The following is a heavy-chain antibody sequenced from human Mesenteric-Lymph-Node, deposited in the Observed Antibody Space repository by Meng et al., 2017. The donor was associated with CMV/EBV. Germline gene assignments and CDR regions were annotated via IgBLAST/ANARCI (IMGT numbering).Heavy chain of an antibody. D-gene: IGHD6-13*01. V-gene: IGHV4-4*02. CDR3: ASWSAANWFDP. CDR2: IYHSGST. CDR1: GGSIRSNSW. J-gene: IGHJ5*02. Sequence: TCAVSGGSIRSNSWWSWVRQHPGKGLEWIGEIYHSGSTNYNPSPKSRVIISVDKSKNQFSLKVSSVTAADTAVYYCASWSAANWFDPWGQGTLVTVSS.